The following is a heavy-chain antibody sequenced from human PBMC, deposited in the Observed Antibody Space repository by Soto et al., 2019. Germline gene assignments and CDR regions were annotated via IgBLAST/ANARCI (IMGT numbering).Heavy chain of an antibody. CDR1: GYTFSDYD. V-gene: IGHV1-8*02. D-gene: IGHD2-15*01. CDR2: MSPNSGNT. J-gene: IGHJ4*02. CDR3: ARVRCRRVDCYSSTYNFDY. Sequence: QVQLVQSGAEVKKPGASVRVSCQASGYTFSDYDINWVRQATGQGLEWVGWMSPNSGNTGSAQNFKDRVTLTWNTSIIAAYMELSSLRSEDTAAYFCARVRCRRVDCYSSTYNFDYWGQGTLVIVSS.